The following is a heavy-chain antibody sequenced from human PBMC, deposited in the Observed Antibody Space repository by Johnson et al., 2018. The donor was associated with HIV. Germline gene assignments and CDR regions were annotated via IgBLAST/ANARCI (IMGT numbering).Heavy chain of an antibody. D-gene: IGHD1-26*01. CDR2: IWYDGSNK. CDR1: GFTFGSYG. CDR3: ARAKGGSYSDEQGAFDI. J-gene: IGHJ3*02. V-gene: IGHV3-33*01. Sequence: QVQLVESGGGVVQPGRSLRLSCAASGFTFGSYGMHWVRQAPGKGLEWVAVIWYDGSNKNYSDSVKGRFTISRDNSKNTLYLQMNSLRAEDTAVYYCARAKGGSYSDEQGAFDIWGQGTMVTVSS.